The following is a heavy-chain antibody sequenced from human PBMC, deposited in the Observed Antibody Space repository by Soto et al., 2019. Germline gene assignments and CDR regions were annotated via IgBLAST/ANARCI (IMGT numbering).Heavy chain of an antibody. CDR1: GLTLSRYW. CDR3: ARGHYGMED. J-gene: IGHJ6*02. CDR2: INQDGSDK. V-gene: IGHV3-7*05. Sequence: EVHPVESGGGLVQPGGSLRLSCAVSGLTLSRYWMSWVCQAPGKGLEWVANINQDGSDKNYLDSVKGRFTVSRDNAKNSLYLQMNGLRVEDTAVYFCARGHYGMEDWGQGTTVTVSS.